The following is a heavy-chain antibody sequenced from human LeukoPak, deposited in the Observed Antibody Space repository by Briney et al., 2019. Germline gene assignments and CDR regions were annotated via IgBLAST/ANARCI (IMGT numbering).Heavy chain of an antibody. Sequence: SETLSLTCTVSGGSISSGSYYWSWIRQPAGKGLEWIGRIYTSGSTNYNPSLKSRVTISVDTSKNQFSLKLSSVTAADTAVYYCAREEMATIYYYYYMDVWGKGTTVTVSS. CDR2: IYTSGST. CDR1: GGSISSGSYY. V-gene: IGHV4-61*02. J-gene: IGHJ6*03. D-gene: IGHD5-24*01. CDR3: AREEMATIYYYYYMDV.